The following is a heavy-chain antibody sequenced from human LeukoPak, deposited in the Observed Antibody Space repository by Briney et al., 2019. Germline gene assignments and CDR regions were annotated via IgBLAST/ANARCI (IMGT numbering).Heavy chain of an antibody. CDR2: ISYDGSKK. CDR3: AQEFDALDM. J-gene: IGHJ3*02. CDR1: GFTFRSYD. D-gene: IGHD3-10*01. V-gene: IGHV3-30*03. Sequence: LAGGSLRLSCAASGFTFRSYDMHWVRQAPGKGLEWVAVISYDGSKKYYGDSVKGRFTISRDNSKNTLSLQMNSLRAEDTAVYYCAQEFDALDMWGQGTMVTVSS.